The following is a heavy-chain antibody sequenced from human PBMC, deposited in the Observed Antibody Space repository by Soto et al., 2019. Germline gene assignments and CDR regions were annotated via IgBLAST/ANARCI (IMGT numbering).Heavy chain of an antibody. D-gene: IGHD1-1*01. Sequence: QVQLVQSGAEVKKPGSSVKVSCKASGGTFSSYAISWVRQAPGQGLEWMGGIIPIFGTANYAQKFQGRVTITADESTSTAYMELSSLRSEDTAVYYCARRLEPTVSYYYYGMDVWGQGTTVTVSS. CDR1: GGTFSSYA. CDR2: IIPIFGTA. CDR3: ARRLEPTVSYYYYGMDV. J-gene: IGHJ6*02. V-gene: IGHV1-69*01.